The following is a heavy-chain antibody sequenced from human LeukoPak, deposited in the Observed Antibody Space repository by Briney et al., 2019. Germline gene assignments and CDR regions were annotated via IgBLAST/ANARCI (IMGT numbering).Heavy chain of an antibody. Sequence: SETLSLTCTVSGGSISTYYWSWIRQPPGKGLEWIGYIYYSGSTNYNPSLKSRVTISVDTSKNQFSLKLSSVTAADTAVYYCARAEQYQLLAPYYYMDVWGQGTLVTVSS. J-gene: IGHJ6*03. D-gene: IGHD2-2*01. CDR3: ARAEQYQLLAPYYYMDV. CDR2: IYYSGST. CDR1: GGSISTYY. V-gene: IGHV4-59*01.